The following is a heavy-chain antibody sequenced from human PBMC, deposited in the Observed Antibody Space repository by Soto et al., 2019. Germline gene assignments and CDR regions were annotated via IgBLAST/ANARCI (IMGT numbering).Heavy chain of an antibody. CDR1: SGSFSGYY. CDR2: ISQSGNT. J-gene: IGHJ4*02. Sequence: SETLSLTCCIYSGSFSGYYWSWIRQPPGKGLEWIGEISQSGNTNYSPSLKSRVSISIDTSKKQFSLNLASVSAADTAVYYCARAPKVSGSSQTRPDFWGQGTLVTVS. D-gene: IGHD6-6*01. V-gene: IGHV4-34*01. CDR3: ARAPKVSGSSQTRPDF.